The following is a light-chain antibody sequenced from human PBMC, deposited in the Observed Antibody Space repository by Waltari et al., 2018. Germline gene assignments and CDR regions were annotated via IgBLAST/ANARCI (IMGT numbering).Light chain of an antibody. J-gene: IGKJ4*01. V-gene: IGKV1-5*03. CDR1: QSISSW. Sequence: DIQMTQSPSTLSASVGDRVTITCRASQSISSWLAWYQQKPGKAPKLLIYKASSLESGVPSRFSGSGSVTEFTLTISSLQPDDFATYYCQQYYSFLTFGGGTKVEIK. CDR2: KAS. CDR3: QQYYSFLT.